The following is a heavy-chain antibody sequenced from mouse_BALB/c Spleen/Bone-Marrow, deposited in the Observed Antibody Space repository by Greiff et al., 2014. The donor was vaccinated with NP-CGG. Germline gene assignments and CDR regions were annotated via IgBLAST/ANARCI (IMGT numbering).Heavy chain of an antibody. J-gene: IGHJ3*01. CDR2: INPDSRTI. CDR1: GFDISRYW. Sequence: EVQLVESGGGLVQPGGSLKLSCAASGFDISRYWMTWVRQAPGKGLEWIGEINPDSRTINYTPSLKDKFIISRDNAKNTLYLQMSKVRSEDTALYYCARNGYYGWNAYWGQGTLVTVSA. D-gene: IGHD1-2*01. CDR3: ARNGYYGWNAY. V-gene: IGHV4-1*02.